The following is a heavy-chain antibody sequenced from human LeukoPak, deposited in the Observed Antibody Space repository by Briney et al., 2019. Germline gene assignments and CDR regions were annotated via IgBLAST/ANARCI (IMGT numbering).Heavy chain of an antibody. CDR3: AREVNSYFDY. V-gene: IGHV1-2*02. Sequence: GASAKVSCKASGYTFTGYFIHWVRQAPGQGLEWMGWINPNSGGTNYAQKFQGRVTMTRDTSISTAYMELSRLRSDDTAVYYCAREVNSYFDYWGQGTLVTVSS. CDR2: INPNSGGT. J-gene: IGHJ4*02. CDR1: GYTFTGYF.